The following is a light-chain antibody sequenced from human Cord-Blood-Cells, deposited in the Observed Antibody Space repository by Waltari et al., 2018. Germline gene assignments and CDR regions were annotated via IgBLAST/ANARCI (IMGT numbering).Light chain of an antibody. J-gene: IGKJ1*01. CDR3: QQYNNWPWT. CDR1: QSVTSN. CDR2: GAS. V-gene: IGKV3-15*01. Sequence: IVMTQSPPTLSVSPGERATLSCRASQSVTSNLVLYQQKPGQAPRLLIYGASTSATGIPARFSGSGSGTEFTLTISSLQSEDFAVYYCQQYNNWPWTFGQGTKVEIK.